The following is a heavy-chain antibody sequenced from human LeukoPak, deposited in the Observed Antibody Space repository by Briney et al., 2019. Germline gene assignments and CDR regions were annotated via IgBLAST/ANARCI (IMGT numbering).Heavy chain of an antibody. CDR1: GFAFSSYA. V-gene: IGHV3-23*01. CDR2: ISSSGGNT. D-gene: IGHD2-2*01. CDR3: AKGYCSSTSCYAAYFDY. Sequence: EESLRLSCAASGFAFSSYAMSWVRQAPGKGLEWVSGISSSGGNTYYADSVKGRFTISRDNSKNTLYLQMNSLRAEGTAVYYCAKGYCSSTSCYAAYFDYWGQGSLVTVSS. J-gene: IGHJ4*02.